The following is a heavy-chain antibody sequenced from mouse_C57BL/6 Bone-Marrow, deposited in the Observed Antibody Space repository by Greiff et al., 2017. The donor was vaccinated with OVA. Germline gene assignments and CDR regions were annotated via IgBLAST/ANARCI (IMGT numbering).Heavy chain of an antibody. D-gene: IGHD2-4*01. CDR2: IWRGGST. J-gene: IGHJ4*01. CDR3: AKTDYDRDYAMDY. Sequence: VQGVESGPGLVQPSQSLSITCTVSGFSLTSYGVHWVRQSPGKGLEWLGVIWRGGSTDYNAAFMSRLSITKDNSKSQVFFKMNSLQADDTAIYYCAKTDYDRDYAMDYWGQGTSVTVSS. V-gene: IGHV2-5*01. CDR1: GFSLTSYG.